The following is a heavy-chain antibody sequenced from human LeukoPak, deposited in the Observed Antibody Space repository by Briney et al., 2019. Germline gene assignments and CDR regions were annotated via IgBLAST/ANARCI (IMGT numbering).Heavy chain of an antibody. Sequence: GGSLRLSCTASAFTFSTYWMSWVRQAPGKGLEWVANINQDDSEIYYVDSVKGRFTISRDNSKNTLYLQMNSLRAEDTAVYYCAKQGRDWLRDYYYYMDVWGKGTTVTISS. V-gene: IGHV3-7*03. CDR2: INQDDSEI. CDR1: AFTFSTYW. D-gene: IGHD3-9*01. CDR3: AKQGRDWLRDYYYYMDV. J-gene: IGHJ6*03.